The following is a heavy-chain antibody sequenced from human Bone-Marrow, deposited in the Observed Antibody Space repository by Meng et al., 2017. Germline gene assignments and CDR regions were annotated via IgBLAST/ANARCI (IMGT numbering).Heavy chain of an antibody. V-gene: IGHV1-2*06. CDR3: ARDEDISAAGKLFGDY. D-gene: IGHD6-13*01. J-gene: IGHJ4*02. CDR1: GYNFPDYY. Sequence: ASVKVSCKPSGYNFPDYYIHWVRQAPGQGLEWMGRIDPKNGDTHYAQKFQGRVTMTGDTSSSTAYMDPSGLRADDTAVYYCARDEDISAAGKLFGDYWGQGTLVTVSS. CDR2: IDPKNGDT.